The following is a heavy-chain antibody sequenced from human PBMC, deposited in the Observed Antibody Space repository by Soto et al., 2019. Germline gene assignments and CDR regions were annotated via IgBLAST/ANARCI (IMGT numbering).Heavy chain of an antibody. V-gene: IGHV3-7*01. CDR2: IKEDGSEK. J-gene: IGHJ4*02. CDR3: ARSYLRRFDY. Sequence: HPGGSLRLSCAASGLTFSNYWMSWVRQAPGKGLEWVAKIKEDGSEKNYVDSLKGRFTISRDNAKNSLYLQMNSLRVEDTAVYYCARSYLRRFDYWGQGT. CDR1: GLTFSNYW.